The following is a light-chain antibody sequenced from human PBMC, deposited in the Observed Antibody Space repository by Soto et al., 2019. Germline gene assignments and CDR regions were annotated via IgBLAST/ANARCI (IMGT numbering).Light chain of an antibody. J-gene: IGLJ1*01. V-gene: IGLV2-8*01. CDR3: SSYAGSNKEV. Sequence: QSVLTQPASVSGSPGQSITISCTGTSSDVGGYNYVSWYQQHPGKAPKLMIYEVSKRPSGVPDRFSGSKSGNTASLTVSGLQAEDEADYYCSSYAGSNKEVFGTGTKLTVL. CDR1: SSDVGGYNY. CDR2: EVS.